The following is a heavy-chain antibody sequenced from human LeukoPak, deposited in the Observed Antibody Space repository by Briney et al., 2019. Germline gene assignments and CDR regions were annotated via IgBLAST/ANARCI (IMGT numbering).Heavy chain of an antibody. V-gene: IGHV4-34*01. D-gene: IGHD1-26*01. CDR1: GGAFSGYY. J-gene: IGHJ6*03. CDR3: ARHGTRYYYYYMDV. CDR2: INYSGST. Sequence: SETLSLTCAVYGGAFSGYYWTWIRQPPGKGLEWIGEINYSGSTKYNPSLKSRVTISVDTSKNQVSLKLSSVTAADTAVYYCARHGTRYYYYYMDVWGKGTTVTISS.